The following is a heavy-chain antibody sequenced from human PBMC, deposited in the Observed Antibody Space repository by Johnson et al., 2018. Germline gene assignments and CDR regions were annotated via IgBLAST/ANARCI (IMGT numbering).Heavy chain of an antibody. J-gene: IGHJ3*01. CDR1: GFTFTSYW. D-gene: IGHD7-27*01. CDR2: ISGDGSDT. Sequence: VQLQESGGDLVQPGGSXRLSCEASGFTFTSYWMHWVRQVPGKGLVWVSCISGDGSDTRYAESVKGRFTISKDNAKNTLYLQMNNLRVEDTAVYYCANDDWGPRALEAWGQGTMVTVSS. CDR3: ANDDWGPRALEA. V-gene: IGHV3-74*01.